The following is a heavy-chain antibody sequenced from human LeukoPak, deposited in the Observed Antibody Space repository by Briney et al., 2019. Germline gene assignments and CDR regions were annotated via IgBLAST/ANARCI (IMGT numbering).Heavy chain of an antibody. D-gene: IGHD5-24*01. CDR1: GFTFSSHS. V-gene: IGHV3-48*04. J-gene: IGHJ4*02. CDR3: ARTVNRDGGY. Sequence: QPGGSLRLSCAASGFTFSSHSMIWVRQAPGKGLEWVSYITSTSSTIYYADSVKGRFTISRDNAKNSLYLQMNSLRVEDTAVYHCARTVNRDGGYWGQGTLVTVSS. CDR2: ITSTSSTI.